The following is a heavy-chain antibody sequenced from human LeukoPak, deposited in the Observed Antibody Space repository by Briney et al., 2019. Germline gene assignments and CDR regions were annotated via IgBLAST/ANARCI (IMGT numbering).Heavy chain of an antibody. J-gene: IGHJ4*02. CDR3: ARGAYGDK. CDR1: GYTLTSYG. V-gene: IGHV1-18*01. D-gene: IGHD4-17*01. CDR2: ISTQSGNT. Sequence: GASAKVSCAASGYTLTSYGINWMRQAPGQGLEWMGWISTQSGNTNYAQKVQGRLTLTTDRSTNTAYMELRSLRSDDTAEYYCARGAYGDKWGQGTMVTVSS.